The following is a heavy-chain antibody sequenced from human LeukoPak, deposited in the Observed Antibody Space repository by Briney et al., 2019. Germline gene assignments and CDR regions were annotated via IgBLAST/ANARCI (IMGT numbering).Heavy chain of an antibody. Sequence: PSETLSLTCTVSGGSISSYYWSWIRQPPGKGLEWIGYIYYSGSTNYNPSLKSRVTISVDTSKNQFSLKLSSVTAADTAVYYCARGKKGELVDYWGQGTLVTVSS. D-gene: IGHD3-16*01. CDR2: IYYSGST. CDR3: ARGKKGELVDY. CDR1: GGSISSYY. V-gene: IGHV4-59*12. J-gene: IGHJ4*02.